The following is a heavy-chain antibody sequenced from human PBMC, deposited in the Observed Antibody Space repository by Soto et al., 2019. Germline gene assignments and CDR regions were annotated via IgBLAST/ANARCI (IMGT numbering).Heavy chain of an antibody. CDR1: GVSFSGYY. V-gene: IGHV4-34*01. D-gene: IGHD3-3*01. CDR3: ARWRYYDFWSGYQNWFDP. Sequence: SETLSLTCAVYGVSFSGYYWSWIRQPPGKGLEWIGEINHSGSTNYNPSLKSRVTISVDTSKNQFSLKLSSVTAADTAVYYCARWRYYDFWSGYQNWFDPWGQGTLVTVSS. J-gene: IGHJ5*02. CDR2: INHSGST.